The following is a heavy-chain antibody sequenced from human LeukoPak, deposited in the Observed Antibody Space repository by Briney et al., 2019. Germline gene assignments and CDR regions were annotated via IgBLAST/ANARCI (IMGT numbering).Heavy chain of an antibody. Sequence: GESLKISCKASGLNFANSWIGWVRQMPGKGLEWMGIIYPGDSDTRYSPSFQGQVTISADKSISTAYLQWSSLKASDTAMYYCAREYCSGGSCYQSTHYYMDVWGKGTTVTVSS. J-gene: IGHJ6*03. D-gene: IGHD2-15*01. CDR2: IYPGDSDT. V-gene: IGHV5-51*01. CDR3: AREYCSGGSCYQSTHYYMDV. CDR1: GLNFANSW.